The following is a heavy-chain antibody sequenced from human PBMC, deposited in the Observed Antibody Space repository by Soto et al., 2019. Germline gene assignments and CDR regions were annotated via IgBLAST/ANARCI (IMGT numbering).Heavy chain of an antibody. Sequence: QVQMVELGGSVVQPGGSLRLSYTASGFTFTTFGIHWVSQAPGNGLEWVALISYDGHNKYYSDSVKGRFTISRDNYKNTLSLQINSLRAEDAAVYYCAKELQASGDYNYYYDGMEVWGQGTTVRVSS. CDR3: AKELQASGDYNYYYDGMEV. CDR1: GFTFTTFG. J-gene: IGHJ6*02. V-gene: IGHV3-30*18. D-gene: IGHD4-17*01. CDR2: ISYDGHNK.